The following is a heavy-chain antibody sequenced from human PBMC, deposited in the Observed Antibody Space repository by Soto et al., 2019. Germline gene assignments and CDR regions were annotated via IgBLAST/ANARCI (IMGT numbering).Heavy chain of an antibody. CDR2: INSDGSST. J-gene: IGHJ4*02. D-gene: IGHD3-10*01. CDR1: GFTFSSYW. Sequence: GSLRLSCAASGFTFSSYWMHWVRQLPGKGLVWVSRINSDGSSTSYADSVKGRFTISRDNSKNTLYLQMDSLRAEDTAVYYCAKGEVRGIIPSYFDYWGLGTLVTVSS. V-gene: IGHV3-74*01. CDR3: AKGEVRGIIPSYFDY.